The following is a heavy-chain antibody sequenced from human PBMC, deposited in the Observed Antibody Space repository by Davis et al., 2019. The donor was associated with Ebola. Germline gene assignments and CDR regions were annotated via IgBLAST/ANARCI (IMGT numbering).Heavy chain of an antibody. J-gene: IGHJ4*02. V-gene: IGHV3-74*01. CDR1: GFTVSSNY. CDR3: ARETAH. Sequence: GESLKISCAASGFTVSSNYMNWVRQAPGKGLVWVSRINSDGSSTSYADSVKGRFTISRDNAKNTLYLQMNSLRAEDTAVYYCARETAHWGQGTLVTVSS. CDR2: INSDGSST.